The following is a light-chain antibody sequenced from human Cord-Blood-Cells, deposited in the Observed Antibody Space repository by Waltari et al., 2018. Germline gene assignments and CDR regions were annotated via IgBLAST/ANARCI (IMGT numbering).Light chain of an antibody. V-gene: IGLV1-40*01. CDR1: SSNIGAGYD. CDR3: QSYDSSLSGSV. Sequence: QSVLTQPPSVSGAPGQRVTISCTGSSSNIGAGYDVHWYQQLPGTAPKLLIYVNSNRPSGVPDRFSGSKSGTSASLAITGLQAEDEAYYYGQSYDSSLSGSVFGGGTKLTVL. J-gene: IGLJ3*02. CDR2: VNS.